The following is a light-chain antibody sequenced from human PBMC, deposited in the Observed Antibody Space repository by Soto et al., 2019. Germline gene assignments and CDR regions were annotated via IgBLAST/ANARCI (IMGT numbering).Light chain of an antibody. V-gene: IGKV3-11*01. CDR1: QSVSSY. J-gene: IGKJ3*01. CDR2: DAS. CDR3: QQRSNWPPGFT. Sequence: EIVLTQSPGTLSLSPGERATLSCRASQSVSSYLAWYQQKPGQAPRLLIYDASNRATGIPARFSGSGSGTDFTLTISSLEPEDFAVYYCQQRSNWPPGFTFGPGIKVDIK.